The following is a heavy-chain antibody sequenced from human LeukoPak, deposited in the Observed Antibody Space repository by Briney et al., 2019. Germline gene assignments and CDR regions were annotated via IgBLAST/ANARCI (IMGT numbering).Heavy chain of an antibody. Sequence: GGSLRLSCAASGFTFSSYSMNWVRQAPGKGLEWVSYITTSSSTIYYADSVKGRFTISRDNAKNSLYLQMNSLRAEDTAVYYCAREVLRYFDWSLPDAFDIWGQGTMVTVSS. J-gene: IGHJ3*02. CDR2: ITTSSSTI. V-gene: IGHV3-48*01. CDR1: GFTFSSYS. CDR3: AREVLRYFDWSLPDAFDI. D-gene: IGHD3-9*01.